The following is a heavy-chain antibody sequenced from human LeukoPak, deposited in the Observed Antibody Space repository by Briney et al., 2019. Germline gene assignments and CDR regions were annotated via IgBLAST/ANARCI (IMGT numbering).Heavy chain of an antibody. CDR3: ARDXXXTAILXXXX. V-gene: IGHV1-46*01. J-gene: IGHJ4*01. Sequence: ASVKVSCKASGYTFTTYYIHWVRQAPGQGLEWMGIIHPSGGSTRYAEKFQGRVAMTRETSTSTVYLELSSLRSEDTAVYYCARDXXXTAILXXXXWXXXTLVTVSS. CDR1: GYTFTTYY. D-gene: IGHD2-21*02. CDR2: IHPSGGST.